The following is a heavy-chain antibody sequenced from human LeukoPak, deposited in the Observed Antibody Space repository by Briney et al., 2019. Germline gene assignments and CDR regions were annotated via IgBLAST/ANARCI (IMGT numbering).Heavy chain of an antibody. J-gene: IGHJ4*02. CDR3: ARGAGYGYGIDY. V-gene: IGHV4-31*03. Sequence: SETLSLTCTVSGGSISSGAHYWSWIRQYSGRGLESIAYMLYSGTTYYNPSLKSRITISIDTSKNQFSLELSSVTDADTAVYYCARGAGYGYGIDYWGQGTLVTASS. CDR2: MLYSGTT. D-gene: IGHD5-18*01. CDR1: GGSISSGAHY.